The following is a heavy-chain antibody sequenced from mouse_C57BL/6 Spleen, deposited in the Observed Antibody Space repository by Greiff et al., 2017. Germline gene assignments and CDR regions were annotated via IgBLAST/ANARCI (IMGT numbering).Heavy chain of an antibody. Sequence: QVQLKQSGAELARPGASVKLSCKASGYTFTSYGISWVKQRTGQGLEWIGEIYPRSGNTYYNEKFKGKATLTADKSSSTAYMELRSLTSEDSAVYFCARYGYDEMAYWGQGTLVTVSA. J-gene: IGHJ3*01. D-gene: IGHD2-2*01. CDR1: GYTFTSYG. V-gene: IGHV1-81*01. CDR2: IYPRSGNT. CDR3: ARYGYDEMAY.